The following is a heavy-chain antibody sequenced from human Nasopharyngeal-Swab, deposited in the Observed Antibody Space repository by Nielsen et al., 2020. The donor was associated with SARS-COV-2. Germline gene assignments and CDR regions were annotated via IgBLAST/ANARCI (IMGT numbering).Heavy chain of an antibody. V-gene: IGHV3-7*03. CDR1: GFTFSSYW. CDR3: ARDNDYGDYALYYYYYGMDV. D-gene: IGHD4-17*01. Sequence: GGSLRLSCAASGFTFSSYWMSWVRQAPGKGLEWVANIKQDESEKYYVDSVKGRFTISRDNAKNSLYLQMNSLRAEDTAVYYCARDNDYGDYALYYYYYGMDVWGQGTTVTVSS. J-gene: IGHJ6*02. CDR2: IKQDESEK.